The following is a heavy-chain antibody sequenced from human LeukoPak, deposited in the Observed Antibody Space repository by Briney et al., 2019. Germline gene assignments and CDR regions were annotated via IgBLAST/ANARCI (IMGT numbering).Heavy chain of an antibody. D-gene: IGHD6-19*01. V-gene: IGHV3-74*01. CDR1: GFTFSSYW. J-gene: IGHJ2*01. CDR2: INSDGSST. CDR3: ARDAGYSSGWSHWYFDL. Sequence: PGGSLRLSCAASGFTFSSYWMHWVRQAPGKGLVWVSRINSDGSSTNYADSVKGRFTISRDNAKNSLYLQMNSLTDEDTAVYYCARDAGYSSGWSHWYFDLWGRGTLVTVSS.